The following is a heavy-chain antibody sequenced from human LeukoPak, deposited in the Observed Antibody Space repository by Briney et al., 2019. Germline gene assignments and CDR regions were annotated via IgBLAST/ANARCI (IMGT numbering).Heavy chain of an antibody. Sequence: GASVKVSCKASGYTFTSYAMNWVRQAPGQGLEWMGRINTNTGNPTYAQGFTGRFVFSLDTSVSTAYLQMNSLRAEDTAVYYCAKDRSSGKWYYFDYWGQGTLVTVSS. CDR3: AKDRSSGKWYYFDY. D-gene: IGHD3-22*01. J-gene: IGHJ4*02. CDR1: GYTFTSYA. V-gene: IGHV7-4-1*02. CDR2: INTNTGNP.